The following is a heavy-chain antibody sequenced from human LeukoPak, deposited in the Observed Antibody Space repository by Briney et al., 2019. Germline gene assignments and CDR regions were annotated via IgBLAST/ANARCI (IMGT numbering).Heavy chain of an antibody. V-gene: IGHV1-46*01. D-gene: IGHD2-21*02. Sequence: ASVKVSCKASGYTFTNNYLHWVRQAPGQGLEWMGMIYPRDGSTSYAQNFQGRVTVTRDTSATTVHMELRGLRSEDTAVYYCARGLTDLTVVWGQGTLVTVSS. J-gene: IGHJ4*02. CDR2: IYPRDGST. CDR1: GYTFTNNY. CDR3: ARGLTDLTVV.